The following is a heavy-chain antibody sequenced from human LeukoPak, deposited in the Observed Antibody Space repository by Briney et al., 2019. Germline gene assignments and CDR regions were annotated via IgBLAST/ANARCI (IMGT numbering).Heavy chain of an antibody. CDR1: RFTFSSYS. CDR2: ISSSSSSI. D-gene: IGHD3-22*01. V-gene: IGHV3-21*01. CDR3: ARASEYYYDSSGYPLDY. Sequence: PGGSLRLSCAASRFTFSSYSMIWVRQAPGKGLEWVSSISSSSSSIYYADSVKGRFTISRDNAKNSLYLQMNSLRAEDTAVYYCARASEYYYDSSGYPLDYWGQGTLVTVSS. J-gene: IGHJ4*02.